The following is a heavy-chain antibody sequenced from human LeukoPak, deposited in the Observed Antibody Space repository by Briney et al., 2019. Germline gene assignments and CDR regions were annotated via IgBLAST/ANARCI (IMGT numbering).Heavy chain of an antibody. CDR2: INHSGST. V-gene: IGHV4-34*01. Sequence: SETLSLTCAVYGGSFSGYYWSWIRQPPGKGLEWIGEINHSGSTNYNPSLKSRVTISVDTSKNQFSLKLSSVTAADTAVYYCARERARGYDILTGYSYFDYWGQGTLVTVSS. J-gene: IGHJ4*02. D-gene: IGHD3-9*01. CDR1: GGSFSGYY. CDR3: ARERARGYDILTGYSYFDY.